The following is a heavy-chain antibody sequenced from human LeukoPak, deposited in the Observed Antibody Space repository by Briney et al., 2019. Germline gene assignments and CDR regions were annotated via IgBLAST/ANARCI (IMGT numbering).Heavy chain of an antibody. CDR2: IYYSGST. CDR3: ARYRGSYYQIYYFDY. CDR1: GGSISSYY. J-gene: IGHJ4*02. D-gene: IGHD1-26*01. V-gene: IGHV4-59*01. Sequence: KPSETLSLTCTVSGGSISSYYWSWIRQPPGKGLEWIGYIYYSGSTNYNPSLKSRVTISVDTSKNQFSLKLSSVTAADTAVYYCARYRGSYYQIYYFDYWGQGTLVTVSS.